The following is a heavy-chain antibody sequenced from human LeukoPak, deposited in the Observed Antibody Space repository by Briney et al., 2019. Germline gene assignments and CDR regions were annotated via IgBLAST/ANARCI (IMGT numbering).Heavy chain of an antibody. CDR1: GFRFSTYW. J-gene: IGHJ4*02. Sequence: GSLRLSCAASGFRFSTYWMSWVRQAPGKGLEWIGYIYYSGSTNYNPSLKSRVTISVDRSKNQFSLKLSSVTAADTAVYYCARGGYDLPFDYWGQGTLVTVSS. CDR2: IYYSGST. CDR3: ARGGYDLPFDY. D-gene: IGHD1-14*01. V-gene: IGHV4-59*12.